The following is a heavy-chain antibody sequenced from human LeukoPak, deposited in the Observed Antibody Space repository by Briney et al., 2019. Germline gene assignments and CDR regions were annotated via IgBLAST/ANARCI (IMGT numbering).Heavy chain of an antibody. J-gene: IGHJ4*02. CDR1: GGSISSSSYY. CDR3: ARPSTQRFGWRREGFYFDY. CDR2: IYDSGST. V-gene: IGHV4-39*01. Sequence: SETLSLTCTVSGGSISSSSYYWGWIRQPPGKGLESIGSIYDSGSTYYNPSLKSRVTISVDTSKNQFSLKLSSVTAADTAVYYWARPSTQRFGWRREGFYFDYWGQGTLVTVSS. D-gene: IGHD2-15*01.